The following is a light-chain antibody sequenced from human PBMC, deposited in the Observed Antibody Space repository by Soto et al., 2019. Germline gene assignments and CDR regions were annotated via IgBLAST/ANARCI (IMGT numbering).Light chain of an antibody. CDR3: QQYTRYPYT. CDR2: DAS. Sequence: DIQMTQSPSTLSASVGDRVSISCRASQSLDKWLAWYQQKPGEAPKLLVSDASNLESGVLSRFTGSGSGTEFTLTISSLQPDDFATYYCQQYTRYPYTFGQGTKLEIK. J-gene: IGKJ2*01. V-gene: IGKV1-5*01. CDR1: QSLDKW.